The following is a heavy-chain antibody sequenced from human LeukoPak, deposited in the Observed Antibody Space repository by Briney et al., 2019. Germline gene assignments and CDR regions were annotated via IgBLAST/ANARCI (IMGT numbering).Heavy chain of an antibody. CDR3: ARGLHRGYSSSRDFDY. Sequence: GASVKVSCKASGYTFTSYYMHWVRQAPGQGLEWMGIINPSGGSTSYAQKFQGRVTMTRDTSTSTVYMELSSLRSEDTAVYYCARGLHRGYSSSRDFDYWGQGTLVTVSS. V-gene: IGHV1-46*01. CDR2: INPSGGST. D-gene: IGHD6-13*01. CDR1: GYTFTSYY. J-gene: IGHJ4*02.